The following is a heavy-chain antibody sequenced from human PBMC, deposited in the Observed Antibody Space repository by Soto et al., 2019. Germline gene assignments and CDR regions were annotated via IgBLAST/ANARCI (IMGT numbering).Heavy chain of an antibody. Sequence: SETLSLTCTVYGGSISPYYWSWIRQPPGKGLEWIGYIYYRGSTDYNPSLKSRVTVSLDTSKNQFSLELSSVTAADTAVYYCARGSALYGMDVWGQGTTVTVSS. CDR2: IYYRGST. J-gene: IGHJ6*02. CDR3: ARGSALYGMDV. CDR1: GGSISPYY. D-gene: IGHD3-10*01. V-gene: IGHV4-59*13.